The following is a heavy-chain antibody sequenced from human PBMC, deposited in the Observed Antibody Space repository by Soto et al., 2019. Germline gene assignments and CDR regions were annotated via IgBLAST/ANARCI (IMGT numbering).Heavy chain of an antibody. J-gene: IGHJ3*02. V-gene: IGHV3-11*01. CDR1: GFTFSDYY. CDR3: ARAYSDAFDI. D-gene: IGHD2-15*01. CDR2: ISSSGSGI. Sequence: GGSLRLSCAASGFTFSDYYMTWIRQAPGKGLEWVSYISSSGSGIYYPDSVKGRFTISRDNAKKSLYLQMSSLRAEDTAVYYCARAYSDAFDIWGQGTLVTVSS.